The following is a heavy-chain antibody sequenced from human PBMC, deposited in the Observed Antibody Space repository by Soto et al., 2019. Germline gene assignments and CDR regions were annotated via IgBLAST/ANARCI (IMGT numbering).Heavy chain of an antibody. CDR3: ARVRGYDYIWGSYRRPENYFDY. CDR2: INHSGST. V-gene: IGHV4-34*01. CDR1: GGSFSGYY. D-gene: IGHD3-16*02. Sequence: SETLSLTCAVYGGSFSGYYWSWIRQPPGKGLEWIGEINHSGSTNYNPSLKSRVTISVDTSKNQFSLKLSSVTAADTAVYYCARVRGYDYIWGSYRRPENYFDYWGQGTLVTVSS. J-gene: IGHJ4*02.